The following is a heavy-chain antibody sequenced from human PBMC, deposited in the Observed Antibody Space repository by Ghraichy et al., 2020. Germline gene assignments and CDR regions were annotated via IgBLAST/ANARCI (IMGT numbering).Heavy chain of an antibody. V-gene: IGHV4-34*01. CDR1: GGSFSGYY. J-gene: IGHJ1*01. CDR2: INHSGST. CDR3: ARGHRTFDLAPPVGFQH. D-gene: IGHD3-3*01. Sequence: SQTLSLTCAVYGGSFSGYYWSWIRQPPGKGLEWIGEINHSGSTNYNPSLKSRVTISVDTSKNQFSLKLSSVTAADTAVYYCARGHRTFDLAPPVGFQHWGQGTLVTVSS.